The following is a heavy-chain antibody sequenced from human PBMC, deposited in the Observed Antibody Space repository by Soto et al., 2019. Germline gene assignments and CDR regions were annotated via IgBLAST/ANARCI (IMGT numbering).Heavy chain of an antibody. Sequence: SGPTLVNPTQTLTLTCTFSGFSLSTSGVGVGWIRQPPGKALEWLALIYWNDDKRYSPSLKSRLTITKDTSKNQEVLTMTNMDPVDTATYYSEHSKAPGSGPGYWGQGTLVTVSS. V-gene: IGHV2-5*01. CDR2: IYWNDDK. CDR1: GFSLSTSGVG. J-gene: IGHJ4*02. D-gene: IGHD6-19*01. CDR3: EHSKAPGSGPGY.